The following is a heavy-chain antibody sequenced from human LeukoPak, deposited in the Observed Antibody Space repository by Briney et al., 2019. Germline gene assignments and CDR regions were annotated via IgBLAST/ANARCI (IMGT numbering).Heavy chain of an antibody. CDR3: ASVPSSSFSFDL. Sequence: GASVKVSCKASGYTFSNNAINWGRQATGQGLEWRGWMNPISGNTGYAQKFHGRVTITSNTSISTAYMELSSLRSDDTAVYYCASVPSSSFSFDLWGQGTLVTVSS. D-gene: IGHD6-13*01. CDR1: GYTFSNNA. V-gene: IGHV1-8*03. J-gene: IGHJ5*02. CDR2: MNPISGNT.